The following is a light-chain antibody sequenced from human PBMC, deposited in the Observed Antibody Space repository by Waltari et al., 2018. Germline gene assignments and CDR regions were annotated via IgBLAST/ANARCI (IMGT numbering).Light chain of an antibody. V-gene: IGLV1-40*01. CDR1: SSNIGAGYD. CDR3: QSIDSSLSGSVV. J-gene: IGLJ2*01. Sequence: QSVLTQPPSVSGAPGQRVTISCTGTSSNIGAGYDVYWYPQLPGTAPKLLIYIHTNRPPGVPDRFSGSRSGTSASLAVTWLQAEDEAVYYCQSIDSSLSGSVVFGGGTKLTVL. CDR2: IHT.